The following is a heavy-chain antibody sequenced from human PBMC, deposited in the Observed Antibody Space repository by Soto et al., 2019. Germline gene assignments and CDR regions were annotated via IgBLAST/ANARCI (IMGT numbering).Heavy chain of an antibody. D-gene: IGHD3-3*01. V-gene: IGHV3-15*01. Sequence: PGGSLRLSCAASGFTFSNAWMSWVRQAPGKGLEWVGRIKSKTDGGTTDYAAPVKGRFTISRDDSKNTLYLQMNSLKTEDTAVYYCTTLDDFWSGYYLFDYWGQGTLVTVSS. CDR3: TTLDDFWSGYYLFDY. CDR1: GFTFSNAW. J-gene: IGHJ4*02. CDR2: IKSKTDGGTT.